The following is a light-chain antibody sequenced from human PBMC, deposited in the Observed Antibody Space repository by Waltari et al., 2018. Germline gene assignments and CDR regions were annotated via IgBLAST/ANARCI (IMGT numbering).Light chain of an antibody. CDR3: CSYAGSRWV. V-gene: IGLV2-11*01. J-gene: IGLJ3*02. Sequence: QSALTQPRSVSGSPGQSVTISCTGTSSDVGGYKYVPWYQQQPGKAPKLMIFDVRKRPSGVPDRFSGSKSGSTASLTISGLQAEDEADYYCCSYAGSRWVFGGGTKLTVL. CDR1: SSDVGGYKY. CDR2: DVR.